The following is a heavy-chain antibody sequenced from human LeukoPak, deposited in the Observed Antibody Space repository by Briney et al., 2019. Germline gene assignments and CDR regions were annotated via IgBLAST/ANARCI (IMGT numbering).Heavy chain of an antibody. CDR3: ARLGRWTQLWSYGI. CDR2: INQDGSEK. CDR1: EFPFNGYG. Sequence: PGGSLRLSCASSEFPFNGYGMSWVRQAPGKGLECVANINQDGSEKYYVDSVRGRFTISRDNAKNSLYLQMNSLRAEDTAVYYCARLGRWTQLWSYGIWGRGTLVTVSS. V-gene: IGHV3-7*01. D-gene: IGHD5-18*01. J-gene: IGHJ4*02.